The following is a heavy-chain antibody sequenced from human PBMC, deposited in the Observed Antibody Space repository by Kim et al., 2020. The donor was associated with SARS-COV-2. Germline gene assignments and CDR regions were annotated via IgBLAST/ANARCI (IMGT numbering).Heavy chain of an antibody. CDR3: ARDNYYYGSSDSYSRWFDP. D-gene: IGHD3-22*01. Sequence: ASVKVSCKASGYTFSNFGMHWVRQAPGQSLEWMGWINAGNGNTKYSQKFRGRVSITRDTSASTVYMELSGLRSEDTAVYYCARDNYYYGSSDSYSRWFDPWGQGTLVTVSS. J-gene: IGHJ5*02. V-gene: IGHV1-3*01. CDR2: INAGNGNT. CDR1: GYTFSNFG.